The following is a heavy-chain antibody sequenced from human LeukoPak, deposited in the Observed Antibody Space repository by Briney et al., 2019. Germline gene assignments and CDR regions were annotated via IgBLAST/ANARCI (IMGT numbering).Heavy chain of an antibody. J-gene: IGHJ4*02. CDR3: ARVPGRSSSADY. D-gene: IGHD6-6*01. Sequence: SETLSLTCTVSGGSISSYYWSWIRQPPGKGLEWIGYIYYSGSINYNPSLKSRVTISVDTSKNQFSLKLSSVTAADTAVCYCARVPGRSSSADYWGQGTLVTVSS. CDR2: IYYSGSI. CDR1: GGSISSYY. V-gene: IGHV4-59*01.